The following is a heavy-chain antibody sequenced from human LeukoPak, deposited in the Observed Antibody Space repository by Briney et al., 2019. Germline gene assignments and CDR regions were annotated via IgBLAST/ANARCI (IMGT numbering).Heavy chain of an antibody. CDR1: GFTFTSYA. J-gene: IGHJ5*02. D-gene: IGHD6-13*01. CDR3: AKPRPSYSSSWYDH. Sequence: GGSLRLSCAASGFTFTSYAMSWVRQAPGKGLEWVSAISGSGGSTYYADSVKGRFTISRDNSKNTLYLQMSSLRAEDTAVYYCAKPRPSYSSSWYDHWGQGTLVTVSS. CDR2: ISGSGGST. V-gene: IGHV3-23*01.